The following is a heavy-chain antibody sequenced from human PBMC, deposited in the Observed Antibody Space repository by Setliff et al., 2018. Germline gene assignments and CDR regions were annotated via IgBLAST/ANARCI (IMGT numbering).Heavy chain of an antibody. Sequence: SCAASGFTFTNYWINWVRQAPGKGLEWVANIKQDESEKHYVGSVKGRFTISRDNARNSVYLQMDSLRAEDTALYYCTTDWSRGDSGNYLRLDYWGPGTLVTVSS. CDR1: GFTFTNYW. CDR3: TTDWSRGDSGNYLRLDY. J-gene: IGHJ4*02. CDR2: IKQDESEK. V-gene: IGHV3-7*03. D-gene: IGHD3-10*01.